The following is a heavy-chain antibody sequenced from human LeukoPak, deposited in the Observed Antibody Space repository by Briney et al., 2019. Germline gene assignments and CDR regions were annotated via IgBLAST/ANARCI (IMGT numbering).Heavy chain of an antibody. CDR1: GFTVSSNY. V-gene: IGHV3-66*01. D-gene: IGHD2-2*01. J-gene: IGHJ4*02. CDR3: ARWSSTSCYDY. CDR2: IFKSGTT. Sequence: PGGSLRLSCAASGFTVSSNYMSWVRQAPGKGLEWVSAIFKSGTTYYADSVKDRFTISRDNSKNTLYLQMGSLRAEDMAVYYCARWSSTSCYDYWGQGTLVTVSS.